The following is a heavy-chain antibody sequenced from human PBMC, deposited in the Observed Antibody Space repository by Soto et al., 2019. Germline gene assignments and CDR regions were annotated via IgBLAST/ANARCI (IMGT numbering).Heavy chain of an antibody. V-gene: IGHV3-74*01. D-gene: IGHD1-7*01. Sequence: EVPLVESGGGLVQPGGSLRLSCAASGFTFSSYWMHWVRQAPGKGLVWVSRIYTDGSSTNYADSVQGRFTISRDNATNTLYLQRNSLRAEDTAVYYCARLSGTWRAFDIWGQGTMVTVSS. CDR1: GFTFSSYW. J-gene: IGHJ3*02. CDR3: ARLSGTWRAFDI. CDR2: IYTDGSST.